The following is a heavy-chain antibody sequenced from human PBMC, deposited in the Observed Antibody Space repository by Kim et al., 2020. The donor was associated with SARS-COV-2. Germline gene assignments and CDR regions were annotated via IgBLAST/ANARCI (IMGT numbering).Heavy chain of an antibody. J-gene: IGHJ4*02. D-gene: IGHD3-9*01. CDR2: IIGGNGNT. Sequence: ASVKVSCKASGYTFTSYTIHWVRQAPGQRLQWMGRIIGGNGNTKYSQRFQGRVTITRDTSASTAYMELSSLTSEDTAVYYCATAAWDENDTDWGQGTLVTVSS. CDR3: ATAAWDENDTD. CDR1: GYTFTSYT. V-gene: IGHV1-3*01.